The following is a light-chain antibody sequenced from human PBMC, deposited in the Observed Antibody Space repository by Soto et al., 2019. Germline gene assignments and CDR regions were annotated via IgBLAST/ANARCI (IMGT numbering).Light chain of an antibody. Sequence: QSVLTQPSSASGIPGQRVTISCSGSNSNVGRNTVSCFQHLPERAPKLFIYNNDQRPSGVPDRFSGSKSGTSASLAIGGLQSEDEADYYCASWDDSLTAWVFGGGTQLTVL. CDR2: NND. CDR3: ASWDDSLTAWV. V-gene: IGLV1-44*01. CDR1: NSNVGRNT. J-gene: IGLJ3*02.